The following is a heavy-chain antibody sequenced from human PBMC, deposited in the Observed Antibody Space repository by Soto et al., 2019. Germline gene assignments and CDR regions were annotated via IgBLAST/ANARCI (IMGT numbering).Heavy chain of an antibody. J-gene: IGHJ4*02. D-gene: IGHD3-10*01. CDR1: GYIFTNYA. CDR3: ARGWYGELYMPHVAY. CDR2: INGGNGNT. Sequence: QVQIAQSGAEVKKPGASVKVSCKASGYIFTNYAMHWVRQAPGQRLEWMGRINGGNGNTKYSQKFQGRVIIARDTSASTAYMELSSLRSDDTAMYYCARGWYGELYMPHVAYWGQGTLVPVSS. V-gene: IGHV1-3*01.